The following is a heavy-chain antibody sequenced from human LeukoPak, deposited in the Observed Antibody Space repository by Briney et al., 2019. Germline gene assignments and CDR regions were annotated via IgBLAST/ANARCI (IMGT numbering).Heavy chain of an antibody. CDR3: AKASGYDLHYYYYMDV. Sequence: GGSLRLSCAASGFTFSSYAMSRVRQAPGKGLEWVSAISGSGGSTYYADSVKGRFTISRDNSKNTLYLQMNSLRAEDTAVYYCAKASGYDLHYYYYMDVWGNGATVTVSS. CDR1: GFTFSSYA. D-gene: IGHD5-12*01. CDR2: ISGSGGST. J-gene: IGHJ6*03. V-gene: IGHV3-23*01.